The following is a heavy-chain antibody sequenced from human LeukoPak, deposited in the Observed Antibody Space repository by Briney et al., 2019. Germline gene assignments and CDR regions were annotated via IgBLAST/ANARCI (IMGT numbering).Heavy chain of an antibody. CDR1: TSR. D-gene: IGHD3-22*01. CDR2: IGTYGGDT. CDR3: ARDLWNFYDDSGYNRDFDS. V-gene: IGHV1-18*01. Sequence: ASVKVSCKATSRISWVRQAPGLGLEWMGSIGTYGGDTYYAQKIQGRITVTTDTSTSTVYMELRNLRSDDTAVYYCARDLWNFYDDSGYNRDFDSWGQGTLVTVSS. J-gene: IGHJ5*01.